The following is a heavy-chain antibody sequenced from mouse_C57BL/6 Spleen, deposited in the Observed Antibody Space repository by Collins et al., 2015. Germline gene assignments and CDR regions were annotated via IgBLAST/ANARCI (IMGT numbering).Heavy chain of an antibody. V-gene: IGHV1-55*01. D-gene: IGHD2-5*01. J-gene: IGHJ3*01. Sequence: QVQLQQPGAELVKPGASVKMSCKASGYTFTSYWITWVKQRPGQGLEWIGDIYPGSGSTNYNEKFKSKATLTVDTSPSTAYMQLSSLTSEDSAVYYCARNDYSNLAWFAYWGQGTLVTVSA. CDR2: IYPGSGST. CDR1: GYTFTSYW. CDR3: ARNDYSNLAWFAY.